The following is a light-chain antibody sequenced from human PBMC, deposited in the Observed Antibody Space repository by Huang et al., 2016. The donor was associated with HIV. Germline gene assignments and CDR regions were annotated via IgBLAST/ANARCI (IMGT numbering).Light chain of an antibody. CDR1: QSISSY. J-gene: IGKJ1*01. CDR3: QQTYSSPWT. CDR2: AAS. V-gene: IGKV1-39*01. Sequence: DIQMTQSPSSLSASVGDRVTITCRASQSISSYLKWNQQKPGKAPKVLVYAASSLQSWVPSRFSCSGSGTEFTLTISSLQPEDFVTYSCQQTYSSPWTFGQGTKVEIK.